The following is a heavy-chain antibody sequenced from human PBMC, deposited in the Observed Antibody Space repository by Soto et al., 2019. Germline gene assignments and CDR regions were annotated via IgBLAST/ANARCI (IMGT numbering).Heavy chain of an antibody. CDR1: GYTFATSP. CDR2: IKAYSGNT. CDR3: AIADYGDDDY. D-gene: IGHD4-17*01. J-gene: IGHJ4*02. V-gene: IGHV1-18*01. Sequence: QLPLVQSGPEAKKPGASVKVSCKASGYTFATSPISWLRQAPGQGPEWMGWIKAYSGNTNYAQKLQGRLTMTTDTSTSTAYMELRSLTTDDTAIYYCAIADYGDDDYWGQGTRVTVSS.